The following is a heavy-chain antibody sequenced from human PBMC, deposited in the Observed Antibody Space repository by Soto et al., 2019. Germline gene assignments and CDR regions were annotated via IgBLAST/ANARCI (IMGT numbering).Heavy chain of an antibody. CDR3: AHTLLDKLSLPINWFDP. D-gene: IGHD5-18*01. Sequence: QITLKESGPTLVKPTQTLTLTCTFSGFSLSTSGVGVGWIRQPPGKALEWLALIYWDDDKRYSPSLKSRLTITKDTSTNQVVLTMTNMDPVDTATYYCAHTLLDKLSLPINWFDPWGQGTLVTVSS. CDR2: IYWDDDK. J-gene: IGHJ5*02. V-gene: IGHV2-5*02. CDR1: GFSLSTSGVG.